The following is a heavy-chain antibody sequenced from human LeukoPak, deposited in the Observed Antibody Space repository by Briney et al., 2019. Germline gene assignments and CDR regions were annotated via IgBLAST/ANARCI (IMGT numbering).Heavy chain of an antibody. CDR2: ISSGSTYT. CDR1: GFTFSSYS. Sequence: GGSLRLSCTASGFTFSSYSMNWVRQPPGKGLEWVSSISSGSTYTYYADSVKGRFTISRDNAKNSLYLQMNSLRAEDTAVYSCARTSEGSTAATGTPFDSWGQGILVTVSS. CDR3: ARTSEGSTAATGTPFDS. D-gene: IGHD6-13*01. J-gene: IGHJ4*02. V-gene: IGHV3-21*01.